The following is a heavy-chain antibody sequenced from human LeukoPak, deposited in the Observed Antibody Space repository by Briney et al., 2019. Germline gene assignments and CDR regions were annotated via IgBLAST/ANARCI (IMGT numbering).Heavy chain of an antibody. CDR2: IYHSGST. J-gene: IGHJ4*02. D-gene: IGHD6-19*01. CDR3: ARRIAVTGSFDF. CDR1: GYSLSSGYY. Sequence: PSETLSLTCSVPGYSLSSGYYWSWIRQPPGKGLEWIGSIYHSGSTYYNPPLKSRVTISKDRSKNQFSLKLSSVTAADTALYYCARRIAVTGSFDFWGQGTLVTVSS. V-gene: IGHV4-38-2*02.